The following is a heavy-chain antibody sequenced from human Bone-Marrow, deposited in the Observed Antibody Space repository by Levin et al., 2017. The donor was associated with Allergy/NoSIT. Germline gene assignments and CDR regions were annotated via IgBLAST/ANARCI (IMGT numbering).Heavy chain of an antibody. CDR3: ARDRWTGVVLTDY. J-gene: IGHJ4*02. CDR1: GVSISSGGYY. V-gene: IGHV4-31*03. CDR2: ISYNGNT. D-gene: IGHD3-3*01. Sequence: SSETLSLTCTVSGVSISSGGYYWNWIRQHPGKGLEWIGYISYNGNTYYNPSLKSRVIISLDTSKNQFFLKVTSVTAADTAVYFCARDRWTGVVLTDYWGQGTLVTVPS.